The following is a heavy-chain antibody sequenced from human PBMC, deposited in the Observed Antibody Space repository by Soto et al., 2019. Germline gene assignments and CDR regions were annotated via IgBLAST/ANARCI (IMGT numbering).Heavy chain of an antibody. J-gene: IGHJ4*02. CDR1: GGSFSGYY. D-gene: IGHD4-4*01. Sequence: PSETLSLTCAVYGGSFSGYYWSWIRQPPGKGLEWIGEINHSGSTNYNPPLKSRVTISVDTSKNQFSLKLSSVTAADTAVYYCARGRNVYYFDYWGQGTLVTVSS. CDR3: ARGRNVYYFDY. V-gene: IGHV4-34*01. CDR2: INHSGST.